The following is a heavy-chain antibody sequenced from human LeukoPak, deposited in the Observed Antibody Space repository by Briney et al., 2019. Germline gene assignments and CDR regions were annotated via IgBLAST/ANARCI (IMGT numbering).Heavy chain of an antibody. CDR1: GGSFSGYY. V-gene: IGHV4-34*01. CDR2: INHSGST. CDR3: ARARYSDY. D-gene: IGHD3-9*01. J-gene: IGHJ4*02. Sequence: SETLSLTCAVYGGSFSGYYWSWIRQPPGKGLEWIGEINHSGSTNYNPSLKSRVTISVDTSKNQFSLKLSSVTAADTAVYYCARARYSDYWGQGTLVTVSS.